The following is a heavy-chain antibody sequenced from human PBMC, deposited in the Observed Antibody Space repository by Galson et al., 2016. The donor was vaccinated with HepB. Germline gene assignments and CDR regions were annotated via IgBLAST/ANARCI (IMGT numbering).Heavy chain of an antibody. CDR2: ITTEADGGTT. CDR1: GFTFNTFS. Sequence: SLRLSCAASGFTFNTFSMNWVRQAPGKGLEWVGRITTEADGGTTDYIAPVKGRFTISRDDSKETIYLYMSSLKSEDTAVYYCVRFLEWHNGSYYYGMDVWGQGTTVTVSS. V-gene: IGHV3-15*07. D-gene: IGHD3-3*01. CDR3: VRFLEWHNGSYYYGMDV. J-gene: IGHJ6*02.